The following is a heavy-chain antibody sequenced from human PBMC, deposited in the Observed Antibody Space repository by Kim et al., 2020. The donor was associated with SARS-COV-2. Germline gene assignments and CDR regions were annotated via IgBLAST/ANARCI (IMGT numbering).Heavy chain of an antibody. CDR3: ARDRRAYGMDV. J-gene: IGHJ6*02. V-gene: IGHV4-4*06. Sequence: KHSPSLKGRVPVSKDTSKNQFSLNLSSVTAADTAVYYCARDRRAYGMDVWGQGTTVTVSS. D-gene: IGHD6-6*01.